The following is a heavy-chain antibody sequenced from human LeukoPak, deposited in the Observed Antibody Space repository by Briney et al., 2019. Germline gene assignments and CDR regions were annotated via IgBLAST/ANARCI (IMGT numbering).Heavy chain of an antibody. Sequence: ASVTVSCKASGYTFTSYYIHWMRQAPGQGLEWMGIINPSGGSTSFAQKFQGRVTMTRDTSTSTVYMELSSLRSEDTAVYYCARGDITLYYFDCWGQGTLVTVSS. V-gene: IGHV1-46*01. CDR2: INPSGGST. D-gene: IGHD2-15*01. J-gene: IGHJ4*02. CDR1: GYTFTSYY. CDR3: ARGDITLYYFDC.